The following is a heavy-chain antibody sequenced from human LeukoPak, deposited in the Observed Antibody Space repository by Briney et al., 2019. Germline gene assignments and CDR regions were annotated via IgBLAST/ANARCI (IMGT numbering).Heavy chain of an antibody. CDR2: INPNSGGT. CDR1: GYTFTGYY. D-gene: IGHD3-9*01. V-gene: IGHV1-2*02. Sequence: ASVKVSCKASGYTFTGYYMHWVRQAPGQGLEWMGWINPNSGGTNYAQKFQGRVTMTRDTSISTAYMGLSRLRSDDTAVYYCARGQKIGDILTGYPLSPFDYWGQGTLVTVSS. CDR3: ARGQKIGDILTGYPLSPFDY. J-gene: IGHJ4*02.